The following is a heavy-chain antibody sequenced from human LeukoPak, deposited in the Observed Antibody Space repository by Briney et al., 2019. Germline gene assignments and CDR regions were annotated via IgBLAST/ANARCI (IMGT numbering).Heavy chain of an antibody. J-gene: IGHJ4*02. Sequence: SETLSLTCAVYGGSFSGYYWSWIRQPPGKGLEWIGEINHSGSNNYNQSLTSRVTISVDTSKNQFSLKLSAVTAADSAVYCCARFRGVLGYWGQGTLVTVSS. CDR1: GGSFSGYY. CDR3: ARFRGVLGY. V-gene: IGHV4-34*01. D-gene: IGHD3-10*01. CDR2: INHSGSN.